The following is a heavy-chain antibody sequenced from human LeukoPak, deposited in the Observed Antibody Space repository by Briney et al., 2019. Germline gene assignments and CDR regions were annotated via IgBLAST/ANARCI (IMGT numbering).Heavy chain of an antibody. CDR3: ARGYYYDSSGQNWFDP. CDR2: IYHSGST. V-gene: IGHV4-30-2*01. D-gene: IGHD3-22*01. CDR1: GGSISSGGYS. J-gene: IGHJ5*02. Sequence: SETLSLTCAVSGGSISSGGYSWSWIRQPSGKGLEWIGYIYHSGSTYYNPSLKSRVTISVDRSKNQFSLKLSSVTAADTAVYYCARGYYYDSSGQNWFDPWGQGTLVTVSS.